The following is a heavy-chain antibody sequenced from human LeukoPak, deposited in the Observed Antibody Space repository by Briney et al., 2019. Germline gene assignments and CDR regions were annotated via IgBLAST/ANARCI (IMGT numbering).Heavy chain of an antibody. CDR1: GFIFSTYA. J-gene: IGHJ3*02. CDR3: AREGQQQLVLGRAFDI. CDR2: ISYDGSNK. Sequence: GGSLRLSCAASGFIFSTYAMHWVRQAPGKGLEWVAVISYDGSNKYYADSVKGRFTISRDNSKNTLYLQMNSLRAEDTAVYYCAREGQQQLVLGRAFDIWGQGTMVTVSS. D-gene: IGHD6-13*01. V-gene: IGHV3-30-3*01.